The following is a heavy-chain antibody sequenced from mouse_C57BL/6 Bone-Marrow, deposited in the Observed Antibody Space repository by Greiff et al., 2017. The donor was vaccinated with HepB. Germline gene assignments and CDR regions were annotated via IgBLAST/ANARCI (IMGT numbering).Heavy chain of an antibody. CDR2: IDPETGGT. CDR1: GYTFTDYE. CDR3: TSRMIRPFAY. Sequence: QVQLQQSGAELVRPGASVTLSCKASGYTFTDYEMHWVKQTPVHGLEWIGAIDPETGGTAYNQKFKGKAILTADKSSSTAYMELRSLTSEDSAVYYCTSRMIRPFAYWGQGTLVTVSA. J-gene: IGHJ3*01. D-gene: IGHD2-4*01. V-gene: IGHV1-15*01.